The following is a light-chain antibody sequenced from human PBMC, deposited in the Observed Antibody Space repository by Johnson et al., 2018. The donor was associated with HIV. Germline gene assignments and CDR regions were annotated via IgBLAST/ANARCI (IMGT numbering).Light chain of an antibody. CDR2: DNN. J-gene: IGLJ1*01. Sequence: QAVLTQPPSVSAAPGQKVTISCSGSSSNIGNNYVSWYQQLPGRAPELLIYDNNNRPSGIPDRFSGSKSGTSATLGITGLQTGDEADYYCGTWDSSLRVGFFGTGTKVTVL. V-gene: IGLV1-51*01. CDR3: GTWDSSLRVGF. CDR1: SSNIGNNY.